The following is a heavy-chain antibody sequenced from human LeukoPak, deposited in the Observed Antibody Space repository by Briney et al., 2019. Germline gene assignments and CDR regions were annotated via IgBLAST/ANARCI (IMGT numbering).Heavy chain of an antibody. CDR1: GFXFSSYS. J-gene: IGHJ6*02. CDR3: AKVYFYGMDV. CDR2: IIHSGGST. Sequence: GGSLRLSCAASGFXFSSYSINWVRQGPGKGLEWVSSIIHSGGSTYYADSVKGRFTISRDNSKNTLYLQMNSLRAEDTAVYYCAKVYFYGMDVWGQGTTVTVSS. V-gene: IGHV3-23*01.